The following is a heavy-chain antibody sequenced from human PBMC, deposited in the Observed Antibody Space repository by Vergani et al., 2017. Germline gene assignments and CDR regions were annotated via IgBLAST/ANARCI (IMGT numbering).Heavy chain of an antibody. CDR1: GGSFSGYY. J-gene: IGHJ4*02. V-gene: IGHV4-34*01. CDR3: ARGADDSSGYYYGY. Sequence: QVQLQQWGAGLLKPSETLSLTCAVYGGSFSGYYWSWIRQPPGKGLEWIGEINHSGSTNYNPSLKSRVTISVDTSKNQFSLKLSSVTAADTAVYYCARGADDSSGYYYGYWGQGTLVTVSS. D-gene: IGHD3-22*01. CDR2: INHSGST.